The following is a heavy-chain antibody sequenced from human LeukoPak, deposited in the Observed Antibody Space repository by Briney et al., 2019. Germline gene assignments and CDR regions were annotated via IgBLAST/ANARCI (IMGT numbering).Heavy chain of an antibody. CDR2: IKSKTDGGTT. V-gene: IGHV3-15*01. D-gene: IGHD3-22*01. J-gene: IGHJ4*02. CDR3: TTFSNYYDSSGYYYVDY. Sequence: GGSLRLSCAASGFTFSNAWMSWGRQAPGKGLEWVGRIKSKTDGGTTDYAAPVKGRFTISRDDSKNTLYLQMNGLKTEDTAVYYCTTFSNYYDSSGYYYVDYWGQGTLVTVSS. CDR1: GFTFSNAW.